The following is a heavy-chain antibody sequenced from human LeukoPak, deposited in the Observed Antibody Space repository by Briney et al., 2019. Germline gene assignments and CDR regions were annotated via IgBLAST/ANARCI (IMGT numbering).Heavy chain of an antibody. J-gene: IGHJ3*02. CDR3: ARHRSYGLDAFDI. V-gene: IGHV4-30-2*01. Sequence: SETLSLTCAVSGGSISSGGYSWSWIRQPPGKGLEWIGYIYHSGSTNYNPSLKSRVTISVDTSKNQFSLKLSSVTAADTAMYYCARHRSYGLDAFDIWGQGTMVTVSS. CDR1: GGSISSGGYS. CDR2: IYHSGST. D-gene: IGHD3-10*01.